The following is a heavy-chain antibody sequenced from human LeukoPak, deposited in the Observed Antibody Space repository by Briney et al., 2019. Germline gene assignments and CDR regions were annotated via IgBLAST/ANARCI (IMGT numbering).Heavy chain of an antibody. CDR2: ISSSSSTI. V-gene: IGHV3-48*04. D-gene: IGHD5-24*01. CDR3: ARSTSRDGYNFRAFDI. Sequence: GGSLRLSCAASGFTFSSYAMSWVRQAPGKGLEWVSYISSSSSTIYYADSVKGRFTISRDNAKNSLYLQMNSLRAEDTALYYCARSTSRDGYNFRAFDIWGQGTMVTVSS. J-gene: IGHJ3*02. CDR1: GFTFSSYA.